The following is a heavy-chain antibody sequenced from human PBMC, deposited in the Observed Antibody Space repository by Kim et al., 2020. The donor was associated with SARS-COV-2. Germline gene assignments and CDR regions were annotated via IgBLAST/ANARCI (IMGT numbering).Heavy chain of an antibody. D-gene: IGHD3-16*02. Sequence: GGSLRLSCAASGFTFSSYAMSWVRQAPGKGLEWVSAISGSGGSTYYADSVKGRFTISRDNSKNTLYLQMNSLRAEDTAVYYCAKDKGDYVWGSYRYTGTVTPEYWGQGTLVTVSS. J-gene: IGHJ4*02. CDR1: GFTFSSYA. CDR3: AKDKGDYVWGSYRYTGTVTPEY. CDR2: ISGSGGST. V-gene: IGHV3-23*01.